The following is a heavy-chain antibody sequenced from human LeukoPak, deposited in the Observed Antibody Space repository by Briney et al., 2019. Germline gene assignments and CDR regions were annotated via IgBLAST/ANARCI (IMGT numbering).Heavy chain of an antibody. CDR2: IYYSGST. Sequence: SETLSLTCTVSGGSISSYCWSWIRQPPGKGLEWIGYIYYSGSTNYNPSLKSRVTISVNTSKNQFSLNLSSVTAADTAVYYCARVNINNWHSCDYWGQGTLVTVSS. D-gene: IGHD1-1*01. V-gene: IGHV4-59*12. CDR3: ARVNINNWHSCDY. CDR1: GGSISSYC. J-gene: IGHJ4*02.